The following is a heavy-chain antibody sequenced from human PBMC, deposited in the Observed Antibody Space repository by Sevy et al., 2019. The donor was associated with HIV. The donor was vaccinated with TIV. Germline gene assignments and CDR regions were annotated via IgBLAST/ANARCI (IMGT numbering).Heavy chain of an antibody. CDR2: ISAYNGNT. J-gene: IGHJ5*02. V-gene: IGHV1-18*01. Sequence: ASVKVSCKASGYTFTSYGISWVRQAPGQGLEWMGWISAYNGNTNYAQKLQGRVTMTTDTSTSTADMELRSLRSDDTAVYYCARVAGRHALWFGEWNWFDPWGQGTLVTVSS. D-gene: IGHD3-10*01. CDR3: ARVAGRHALWFGEWNWFDP. CDR1: GYTFTSYG.